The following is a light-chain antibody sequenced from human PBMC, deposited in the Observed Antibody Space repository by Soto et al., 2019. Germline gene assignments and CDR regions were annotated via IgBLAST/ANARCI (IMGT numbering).Light chain of an antibody. V-gene: IGLV2-11*01. CDR2: DVS. CDR1: SSDVGGYNY. J-gene: IGLJ1*01. CDR3: CLYAGSYYV. Sequence: QSVLTQPRSVSGSPGQSVTISCTGTSSDVGGYNYVSWYQQHPGKAPKLMIYDVSKRPSGVPDRFSGSKSGNTASLTISGLQAEDEADYYCCLYAGSYYVFGTGTKVTVL.